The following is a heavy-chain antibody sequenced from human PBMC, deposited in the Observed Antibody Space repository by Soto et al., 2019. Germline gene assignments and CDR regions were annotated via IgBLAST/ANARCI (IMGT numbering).Heavy chain of an antibody. CDR1: GFTFSSYG. J-gene: IGHJ4*02. CDR3: ARERITMVRGKPQANDY. CDR2: IWYDGSNK. V-gene: IGHV3-33*01. Sequence: QVQLVESGGGVVQPGRSLRLSCAASGFTFSSYGMHWVRQAPGKGLEWVAVIWYDGSNKYYADSVKGRFTISRDNSKNTLYRQMNSLRAEDTAVYYCARERITMVRGKPQANDYWGQGTLVTVSS. D-gene: IGHD3-10*01.